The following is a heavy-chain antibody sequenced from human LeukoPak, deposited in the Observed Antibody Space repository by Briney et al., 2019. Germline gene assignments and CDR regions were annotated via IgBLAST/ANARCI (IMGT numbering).Heavy chain of an antibody. CDR2: ISSSSSYI. CDR1: GFTFSSYS. Sequence: GGSLRLSCAASGFTFSSYSMNRVRQAPGKGLEWVSSISSSSSYIYYADSVKGRFTISRDNAKNSLYLQMNSLRAEDTAVYYCARGKGQVAAPVDYWGQGTLVTVSS. V-gene: IGHV3-21*01. D-gene: IGHD2-15*01. J-gene: IGHJ4*02. CDR3: ARGKGQVAAPVDY.